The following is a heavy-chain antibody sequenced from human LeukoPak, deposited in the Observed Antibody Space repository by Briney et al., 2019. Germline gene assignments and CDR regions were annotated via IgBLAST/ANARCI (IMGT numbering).Heavy chain of an antibody. CDR2: IYSSGST. CDR1: GGSISNYY. D-gene: IGHD3-16*01. V-gene: IGHV4-59*01. J-gene: IGHJ6*03. CDR3: VRDREEITALFYYYYMDV. Sequence: SETLSLTCTVSGGSISNYYWSWIRQPPGNGLEWIVYIYSSGSTNYNPSLKSRVTISVDTSKNQFSLKLNSVTAADTAVYYCVRDREEITALFYYYYMDVWGKGTTVTVSS.